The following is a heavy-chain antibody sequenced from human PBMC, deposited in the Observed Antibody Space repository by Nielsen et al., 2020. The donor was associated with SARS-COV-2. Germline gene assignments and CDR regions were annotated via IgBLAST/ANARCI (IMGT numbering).Heavy chain of an antibody. CDR3: GGSYTTSSTHYYYYGMGV. Sequence: SETLSLTCTVSGGSISSSSYYWGWIRQPPGKGLEWIGSIYHSGSTYYNPSLKSRVTISVDTSKNQFSLKLSPVTAVDTAVYYCGGSYTTSSTHYYYYGMGVWGQGTTVTVSS. CDR1: GGSISSSSYY. CDR2: IYHSGST. V-gene: IGHV4-39*07. D-gene: IGHD6-6*01. J-gene: IGHJ6*02.